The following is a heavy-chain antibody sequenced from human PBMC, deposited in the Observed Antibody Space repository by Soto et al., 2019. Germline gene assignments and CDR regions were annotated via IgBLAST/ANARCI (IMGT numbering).Heavy chain of an antibody. CDR1: GGSISSSSYY. CDR3: ARRTIFGLNWFDP. Sequence: PWVTLSLTCTVSGGSISSSSYYWGWIRQPPGKGLEWIGSIYYSGSTYYNPSLKSRVTISVDTSKNQLSLKLSSVTAADTAVYYCARRTIFGLNWFDPWGQGALVTVSS. J-gene: IGHJ5*02. V-gene: IGHV4-39*01. D-gene: IGHD3-3*01. CDR2: IYYSGST.